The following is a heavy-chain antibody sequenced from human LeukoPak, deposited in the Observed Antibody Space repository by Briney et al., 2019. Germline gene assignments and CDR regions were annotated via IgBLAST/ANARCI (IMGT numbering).Heavy chain of an antibody. D-gene: IGHD3-10*01. Sequence: ASVKVSCKASGYTFTGYYMHWVRQAPGQGLERMGWINPNSGGTNYAQKLQGRVTMTTDTSTSTAYMELRSLRSDDTAVYYCARDRVVRGVSFDYWGQGTLVTVSS. CDR2: INPNSGGT. CDR1: GYTFTGYY. CDR3: ARDRVVRGVSFDY. J-gene: IGHJ4*02. V-gene: IGHV1-2*02.